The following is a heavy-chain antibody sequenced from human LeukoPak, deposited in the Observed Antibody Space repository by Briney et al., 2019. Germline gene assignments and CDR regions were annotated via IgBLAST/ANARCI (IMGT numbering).Heavy chain of an antibody. D-gene: IGHD3-10*01. V-gene: IGHV3-23*01. CDR2: ISGSGDST. CDR1: RFTFSNYA. CDR3: AKYYYGSGSYYNGDDAFDI. J-gene: IGHJ3*02. Sequence: PGGSLRLSCAASRFTFSNYAMSWVREAPGKGLEWGSAISGSGDSTYYADSVKGRFTISRDNSKNTLYLQMNSLRAEETAVYYCAKYYYGSGSYYNGDDAFDIWGQGTMVTVSS.